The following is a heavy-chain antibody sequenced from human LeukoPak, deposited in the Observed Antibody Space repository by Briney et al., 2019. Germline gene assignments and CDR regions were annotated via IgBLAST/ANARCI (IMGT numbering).Heavy chain of an antibody. J-gene: IGHJ4*02. CDR2: IISSGGRT. D-gene: IGHD5-18*01. CDR1: GFTFSSSA. Sequence: PGGSLRLSCAASGFTFSSSAMSWVRQAPGKWREWVSGIISSGGRTSYADSVKGRFTLSRDNSKNTLYMQINSLRTEDTAVFYCARTLWSTGYFDYWGQGTLVTVSS. V-gene: IGHV3-23*01. CDR3: ARTLWSTGYFDY.